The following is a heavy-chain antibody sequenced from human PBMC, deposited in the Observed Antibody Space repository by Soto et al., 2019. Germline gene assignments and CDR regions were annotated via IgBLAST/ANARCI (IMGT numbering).Heavy chain of an antibody. V-gene: IGHV5-51*01. J-gene: IGHJ2*01. Sequence: GESLKISCKGSGYSFTSYWIGWVRQMPGKGLEWMGIIYPGDSDTRYSPSFQGQVTISADKSISTAYLQWSSLKASDTAMYYCARYCSGGSCYYGRYWYFDLWGRGTLVTVS. D-gene: IGHD2-15*01. CDR3: ARYCSGGSCYYGRYWYFDL. CDR2: IYPGDSDT. CDR1: GYSFTSYW.